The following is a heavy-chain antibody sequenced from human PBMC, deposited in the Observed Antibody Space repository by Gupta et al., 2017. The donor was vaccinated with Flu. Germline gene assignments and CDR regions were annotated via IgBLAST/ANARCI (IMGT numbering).Heavy chain of an antibody. Sequence: EVRPVESGGGLFQPGGSLRLSCVASRSTFRSYWMSWIRQDPGKGLEWVSNINQDGREVNYVDSVKGRFTNSRDNAKNSLYLQINSLRLADKAVYYCERDRGYRQQDDWDQGTLVTVSS. CDR2: INQDGREV. D-gene: IGHD5-18*01. V-gene: IGHV3-7*01. CDR1: RSTFRSYW. CDR3: ERDRGYRQQDD. J-gene: IGHJ4*02.